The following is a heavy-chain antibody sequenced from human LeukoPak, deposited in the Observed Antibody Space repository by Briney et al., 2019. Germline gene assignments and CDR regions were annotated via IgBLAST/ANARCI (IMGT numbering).Heavy chain of an antibody. D-gene: IGHD3-22*01. Sequence: ASVNVSCKASGYTFTSYGISWVRQAPGQGLEWMGWISAYNGNTNYAQKLQGRVTMTTDTSTSTAYMELRSLRSDDTAVYYCARVTYYYDSSGPLVAFDIWGQGTMVTVSS. CDR1: GYTFTSYG. CDR2: ISAYNGNT. J-gene: IGHJ3*02. CDR3: ARVTYYYDSSGPLVAFDI. V-gene: IGHV1-18*01.